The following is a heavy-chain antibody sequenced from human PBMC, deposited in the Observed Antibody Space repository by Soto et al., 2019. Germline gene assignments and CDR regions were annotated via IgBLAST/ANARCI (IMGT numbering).Heavy chain of an antibody. J-gene: IGHJ6*02. CDR2: IIPIFGTA. Sequence: ASVKVSCKASGGTFSSYAISWVRQAPGQGLEWMGGIIPIFGTANYAQKFQGRVTITADESTSTAYMELSSLRSEDTAVYYCARELLSSHGMDVWGQGTTVTVSS. D-gene: IGHD2-21*01. V-gene: IGHV1-69*13. CDR1: GGTFSSYA. CDR3: ARELLSSHGMDV.